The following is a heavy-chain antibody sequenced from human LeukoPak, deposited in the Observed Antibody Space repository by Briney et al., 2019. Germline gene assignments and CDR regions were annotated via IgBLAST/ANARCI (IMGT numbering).Heavy chain of an antibody. CDR2: IYDSGST. Sequence: SETLSLTCTVSGAPIRGYSWNWIRQPPGKGLEWIGLIYDSGSTTYNPSLKSRVSMSIDTSKNQFSLRLSSVTAADTAVYYCARGVYIAAAQYGYWGQGTLVTVSS. CDR3: ARGVYIAAAQYGY. V-gene: IGHV4-59*01. CDR1: GAPIRGYS. D-gene: IGHD6-13*01. J-gene: IGHJ4*02.